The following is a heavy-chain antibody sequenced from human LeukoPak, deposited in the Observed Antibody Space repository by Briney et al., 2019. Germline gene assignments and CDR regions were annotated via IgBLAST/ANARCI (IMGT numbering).Heavy chain of an antibody. D-gene: IGHD3-10*01. CDR2: IYPGDSDT. CDR1: GYSFTSYW. Sequence: GESLKISCKGSGYSFTSYWIGWVRQMPGKGLEWMGIIYPGDSDTRYSPSFQGQVTISADKSISTAYLQWSSLKASDTAMYYCARPPANYYGSGSYYSHWGQGTLVTVSS. CDR3: ARPPANYYGSGSYYSH. J-gene: IGHJ4*02. V-gene: IGHV5-51*01.